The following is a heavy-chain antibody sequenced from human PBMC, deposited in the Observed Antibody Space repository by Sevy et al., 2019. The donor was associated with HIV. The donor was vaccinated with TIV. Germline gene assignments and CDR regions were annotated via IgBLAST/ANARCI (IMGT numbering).Heavy chain of an antibody. CDR2: VNSDGRTT. J-gene: IGHJ4*02. V-gene: IGHV3-74*01. CDR3: ARDRTALIDY. CDR1: GFTFSTHW. Sequence: LSLTCAASGFTFSTHWMHWVRQVPGKGPVWVSRVNSDGRTTNYADFVKGRFTISRDNAKNILYLQMNSLRAEDTAMYYCARDRTALIDYWGQGTLVTVSS. D-gene: IGHD5-18*01.